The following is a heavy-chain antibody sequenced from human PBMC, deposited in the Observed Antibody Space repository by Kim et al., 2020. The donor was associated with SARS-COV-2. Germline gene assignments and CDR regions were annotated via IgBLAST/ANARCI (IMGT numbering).Heavy chain of an antibody. CDR2: INAGNGNT. J-gene: IGHJ5*02. CDR1: GYTFTSYA. Sequence: ASVKVSCKASGYTFTSYAMHWVRQAPGQRLEWMGWINAGNGNTKYSQKFQGRVTITRDTSASTAYMELSSLRSEDTAVYYCARPSRAMVRGSLVWFDPWGQGTLVTVSS. CDR3: ARPSRAMVRGSLVWFDP. V-gene: IGHV1-3*01. D-gene: IGHD3-10*01.